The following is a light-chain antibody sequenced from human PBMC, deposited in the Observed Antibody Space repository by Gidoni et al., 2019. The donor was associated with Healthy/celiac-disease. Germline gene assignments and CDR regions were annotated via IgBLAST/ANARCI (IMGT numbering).Light chain of an antibody. J-gene: IGLJ3*02. V-gene: IGLV3-19*01. CDR2: GKN. CDR3: DSRDSSGNHWV. CDR1: SLRSYY. Sequence: SSELTQDPAVSVALGPTVRITCQGESLRSYYASWYQQKTGQAPVLVIYGKNNRPSGIPDRFSGSSSGNTASLTITGARAEEEADYYCDSRDSSGNHWVFGGGTKLTVL.